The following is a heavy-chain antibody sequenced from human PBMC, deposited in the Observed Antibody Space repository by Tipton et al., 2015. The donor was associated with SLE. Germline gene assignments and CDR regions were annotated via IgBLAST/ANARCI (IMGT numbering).Heavy chain of an antibody. CDR1: GFTFDGHA. D-gene: IGHD6-13*01. V-gene: IGHV3-23*01. CDR2: TIGNGGST. Sequence: SLRLSCTASGFTFDGHAMHWVRQAPGKGLEWVSGTIGNGGSTYYADSVKGRFTISRDNSKNTLYLQMNSLRAEDTAVYYCARGDYSSWGQGALVTVSS. J-gene: IGHJ4*02. CDR3: ARGDYSS.